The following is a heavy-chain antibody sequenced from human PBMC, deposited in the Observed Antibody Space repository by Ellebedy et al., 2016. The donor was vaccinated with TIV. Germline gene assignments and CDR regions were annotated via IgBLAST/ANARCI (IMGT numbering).Heavy chain of an antibody. CDR2: IYSGGTA. V-gene: IGHV3-53*01. CDR3: ARLLGEMGYYYAMDV. CDR1: EFTVSSNY. D-gene: IGHD3-10*01. J-gene: IGHJ6*02. Sequence: GESLKISCAASEFTVSSNYMSWVRQAPGKGLEWVSVIYSGGTAHYADSVKGRFTISRDNSKNTLYLQMNSLRAEDTAVYYCARLLGEMGYYYAMDVWGQGTTVTVSS.